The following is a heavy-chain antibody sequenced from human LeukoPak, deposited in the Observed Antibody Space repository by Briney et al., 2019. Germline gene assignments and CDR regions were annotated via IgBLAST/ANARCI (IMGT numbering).Heavy chain of an antibody. V-gene: IGHV3-53*01. CDR3: ARNFALDY. Sequence: GGSLRLSCAASGFTVSSNYMTWVRQAPGKGLEWVSVIYSGGRTYYADSVKGRFTISRDNSKNTLFLQMNSLRAEDTAVYYCARNFALDYWGQGTLVTVSS. J-gene: IGHJ4*02. CDR2: IYSGGRT. CDR1: GFTVSSNY.